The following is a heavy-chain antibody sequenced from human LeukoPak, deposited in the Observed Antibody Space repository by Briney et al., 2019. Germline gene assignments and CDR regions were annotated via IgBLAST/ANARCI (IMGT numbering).Heavy chain of an antibody. D-gene: IGHD1-26*01. J-gene: IGHJ6*03. Sequence: SETLSLTCAVYGGSFSGYYWSWIRQPPGKGLEWIGEINHSGSTNYNPSLKSRVTMSVDTSKNQFSLNLNSVAAADTAVYYCARDGNYYYCMDVWGKGTTVTISS. V-gene: IGHV4-34*01. CDR1: GGSFSGYY. CDR3: ARDGNYYYCMDV. CDR2: INHSGST.